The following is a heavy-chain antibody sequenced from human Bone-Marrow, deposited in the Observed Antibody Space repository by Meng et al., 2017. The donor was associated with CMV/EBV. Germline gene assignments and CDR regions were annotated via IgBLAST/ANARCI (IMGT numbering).Heavy chain of an antibody. Sequence: GESLKISCAASGFTVSSNYMNWVRQAPGKGLEWVSYISSSGSTIYYADSVKGRFTISRDNAKNSLYLQMNSLRAEDTAVYYCASDIVVVPAANDAFDIWGQGTMVTVSS. J-gene: IGHJ3*02. CDR1: GFTVSSNY. D-gene: IGHD2-2*01. CDR2: ISSSGSTI. CDR3: ASDIVVVPAANDAFDI. V-gene: IGHV3-48*03.